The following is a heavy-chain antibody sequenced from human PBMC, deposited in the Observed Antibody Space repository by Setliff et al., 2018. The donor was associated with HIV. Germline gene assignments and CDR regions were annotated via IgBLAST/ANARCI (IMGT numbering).Heavy chain of an antibody. D-gene: IGHD3-16*01. J-gene: IGHJ6*03. CDR2: ISSSSSFI. Sequence: GGSLRLSCAASGFTFSTYTMNWVRQAPGKGLEWLSSISSSSSFIYYADSVKGRFTISREDAKNSLFLQMNSLRAEDTAVYYCAGQWGPYYMDVWGKGATVTVSS. V-gene: IGHV3-21*01. CDR3: AGQWGPYYMDV. CDR1: GFTFSTYT.